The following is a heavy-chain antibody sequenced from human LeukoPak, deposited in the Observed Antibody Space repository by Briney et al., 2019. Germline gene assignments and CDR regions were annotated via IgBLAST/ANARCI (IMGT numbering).Heavy chain of an antibody. V-gene: IGHV3-21*01. J-gene: IGHJ4*02. CDR1: GFTFSTYS. D-gene: IGHD6-19*01. Sequence: PGGSLRLSCAASGFTFSTYSMNWVRQAPGKGLEWVSSISSSSSYIYYADSVKGRFTISRDNAKNSLYLQMNSLRAEDAAVYYCARGGGAVALYYFDYWGQGTLVTVSS. CDR2: ISSSSSYI. CDR3: ARGGGAVALYYFDY.